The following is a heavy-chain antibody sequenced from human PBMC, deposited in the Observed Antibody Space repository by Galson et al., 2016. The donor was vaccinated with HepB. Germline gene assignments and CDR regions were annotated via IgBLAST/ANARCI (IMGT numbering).Heavy chain of an antibody. CDR1: GFTFSRYP. Sequence: SLRLSCAASGFTFSRYPMHWVRQTSGKGLEWLAVISYDGHNRKYADSVQDRITISRENSKKTLFLQLNSLTVEDTAVYFCARESGRYNWNDYDYWGQGTLVIVSS. CDR2: ISYDGHNR. J-gene: IGHJ4*02. V-gene: IGHV3-30*14. CDR3: ARESGRYNWNDYDY. D-gene: IGHD1-1*01.